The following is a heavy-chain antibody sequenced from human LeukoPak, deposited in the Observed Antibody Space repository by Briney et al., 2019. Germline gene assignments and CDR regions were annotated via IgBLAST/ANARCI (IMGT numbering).Heavy chain of an antibody. J-gene: IGHJ6*02. CDR2: INHSGST. CDR1: GGSFSDYS. CDR3: ARGGVYNWNANYYYYGMDV. Sequence: SETLSLTCAVYGGSFSDYSWSWIRQPPGKGLEWIGEINHSGSTNYNPSLKSRVTMSVDTSKNQFSLKLSSVTAADTAVYYCARGGVYNWNANYYYYGMDVWGQGTTVTVSS. D-gene: IGHD1-1*01. V-gene: IGHV4-34*01.